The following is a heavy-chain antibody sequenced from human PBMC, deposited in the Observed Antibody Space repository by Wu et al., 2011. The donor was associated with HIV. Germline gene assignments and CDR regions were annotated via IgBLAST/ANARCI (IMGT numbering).Heavy chain of an antibody. CDR2: IIPIFGTA. CDR1: GGTFITYT. Sequence: QVQLVQSGAEVKKPGSSVKVSCKASGGTFITYTISWVRQAPGQGLEWMGGIIPIFGTANYAQKFQGRVTITTDESTSTAYMELSSLRSEDTAVYYCAGRYREMATIVSWFDPWGQGTLVTVSS. D-gene: IGHD5-24*01. J-gene: IGHJ5*02. CDR3: AGRYREMATIVSWFDP. V-gene: IGHV1-69*05.